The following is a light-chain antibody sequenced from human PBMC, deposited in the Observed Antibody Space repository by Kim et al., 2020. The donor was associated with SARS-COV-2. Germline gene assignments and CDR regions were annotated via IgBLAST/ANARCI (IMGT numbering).Light chain of an antibody. CDR2: VEGSGSY. V-gene: IGLV4-60*03. Sequence: QPVLTQSSSASASLGSSVKLTCTLSSGHSNYFIAWHQQQPGKAPRFLMKVEGSGSYNRGGGVPDRFSGSRSGADRYLIISNLHSEDEADYYCETWDSNIQVFGGGTQLTVL. CDR1: SGHSNYF. CDR3: ETWDSNIQV. J-gene: IGLJ3*02.